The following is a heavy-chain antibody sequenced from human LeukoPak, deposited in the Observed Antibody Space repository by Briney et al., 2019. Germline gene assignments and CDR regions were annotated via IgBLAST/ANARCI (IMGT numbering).Heavy chain of an antibody. Sequence: GVSLRLSCAASGFTVSSNYMGRVRQAPGKGLEYISVTYSSGTTYYADSVRDRFTISRDNSRNTLYLQMNSLRPDDTAVYYCAREPTYRSSLDFWGQGTLVTVSS. CDR2: TYSSGTT. D-gene: IGHD6-6*01. CDR3: AREPTYRSSLDF. V-gene: IGHV3-53*01. CDR1: GFTVSSNY. J-gene: IGHJ4*02.